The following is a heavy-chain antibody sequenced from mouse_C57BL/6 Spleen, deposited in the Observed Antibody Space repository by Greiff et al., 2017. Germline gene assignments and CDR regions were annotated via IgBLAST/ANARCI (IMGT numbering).Heavy chain of an antibody. Sequence: QVQLQQSGPELVKPGASVKISCKASGYAFSSSWMNWVKQRPGKGLEWIGRIYPGDGDTNYNGKFKGKATLTADQSSSTAYMQLSSLTSEDAAVYFCARSPDYYYGSSAYRGQGTLVTGSA. CDR1: GYAFSSSW. CDR3: ARSPDYYYGSSAY. D-gene: IGHD1-1*01. J-gene: IGHJ3*01. CDR2: IYPGDGDT. V-gene: IGHV1-82*01.